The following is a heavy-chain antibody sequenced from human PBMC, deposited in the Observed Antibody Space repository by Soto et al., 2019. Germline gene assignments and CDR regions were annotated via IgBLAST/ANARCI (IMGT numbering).Heavy chain of an antibody. Sequence: SETLSLTCRLSGGSMSGYYCSWIRQAPGKGLECIDYDYYTGSTNYNPSHQSRGTVSVDTSNKQFSLSLRLVTAADAAVYFYARSIAVASSHIGHWGQRIRVTVSS. D-gene: IGHD6-19*01. V-gene: IGHV4-59*01. CDR1: GGSMSGYY. CDR2: DYYTGST. J-gene: IGHJ4*02. CDR3: ARSIAVASSHIGH.